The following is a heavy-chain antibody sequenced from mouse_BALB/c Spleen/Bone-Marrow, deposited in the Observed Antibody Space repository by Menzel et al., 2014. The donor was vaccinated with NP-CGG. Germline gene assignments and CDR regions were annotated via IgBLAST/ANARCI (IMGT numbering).Heavy chain of an antibody. V-gene: IGHV1S29*02. CDR1: GYTFTDHN. J-gene: IGHJ3*01. CDR3: SSPYGNYGAWFAY. Sequence: EVQLQQSGPELVKPGASVKISCKASGYTFTDHNMHWVKQSHGKSLEWIGYIYPYNGGTAYNQKFKSKATLTVDNSSSTAYMELRSLTSEDSAVYYYSSPYGNYGAWFAYWGQGTLVTVSA. CDR2: IYPYNGGT. D-gene: IGHD2-1*01.